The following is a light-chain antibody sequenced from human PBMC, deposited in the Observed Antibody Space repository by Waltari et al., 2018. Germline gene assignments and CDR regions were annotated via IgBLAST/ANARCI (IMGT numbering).Light chain of an antibody. CDR3: QQTYTSPRT. CDR1: QTITKF. V-gene: IGKV1-39*01. Sequence: DIQMTQSPSTLSASVGDRVTITCRASQTITKFLSWYQQKPGKAPKRLIYAASRVQSGVPSRFSGSGSGTDFALTISNLQPEDFATYFCQQTYTSPRTFGQGTKVEIK. CDR2: AAS. J-gene: IGKJ1*01.